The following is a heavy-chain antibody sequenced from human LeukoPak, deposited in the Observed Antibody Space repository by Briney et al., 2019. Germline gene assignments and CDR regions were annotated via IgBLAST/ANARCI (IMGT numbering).Heavy chain of an antibody. D-gene: IGHD2-2*02. CDR3: ARISPHCSSTSCYNDAFDI. Sequence: PGGSLRLSCAASGFTFSSNSMNWVRQAPGKGLEWVSSISSSSSYIYYADSVKGRFTISRDNAKNSLYLQMNSLRAEDTAVYYCARISPHCSSTSCYNDAFDIWGQGTMVTVSS. CDR2: ISSSSSYI. CDR1: GFTFSSNS. J-gene: IGHJ3*02. V-gene: IGHV3-21*01.